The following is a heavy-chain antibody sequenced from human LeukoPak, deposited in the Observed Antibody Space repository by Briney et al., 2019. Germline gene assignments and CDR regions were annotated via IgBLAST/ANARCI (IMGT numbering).Heavy chain of an antibody. Sequence: SETLSLTCTVSGGSGSSGRYYWSWIRQPPGKGLEWIGYIYYSGSTNYNPSLKSRVTISVDTSKKQVYLKLSSLRSEDTAVYYCARDPQWRDGSPKDAFDIWGQGTMVTVSS. CDR1: GGSGSSGRYY. CDR2: IYYSGST. CDR3: ARDPQWRDGSPKDAFDI. D-gene: IGHD5-24*01. J-gene: IGHJ3*02. V-gene: IGHV4-61*01.